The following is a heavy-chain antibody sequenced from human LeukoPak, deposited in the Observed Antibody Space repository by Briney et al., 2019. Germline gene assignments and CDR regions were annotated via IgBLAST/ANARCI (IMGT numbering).Heavy chain of an antibody. CDR3: ARDDVRMGFDH. V-gene: IGHV3-30*14. D-gene: IGHD2-8*01. CDR2: ISDDGSNK. CDR1: GFTFSNFA. J-gene: IGHJ4*02. Sequence: PGRSLRLSCAASGFTFSNFAMHWVRQTPGKGLAWVALISDDGSNKYYAGSVKGRFTVSRDNSKNTLFLQMNSLRTEDTAVFYCARDDVRMGFDHWGQGTLVTVSS.